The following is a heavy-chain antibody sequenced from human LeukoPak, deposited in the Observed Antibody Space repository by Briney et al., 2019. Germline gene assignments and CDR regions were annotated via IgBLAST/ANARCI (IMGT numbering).Heavy chain of an antibody. J-gene: IGHJ5*02. V-gene: IGHV3-74*01. CDR2: INSDGSST. CDR3: AREGRPSGFDP. CDR1: GFTFSRYW. Sequence: GGSLRLSCAASGFTFSRYWLHWVRQAPGKGLVWVSRINSDGSSTSYADSLKGRFTISRDNAKNTLYLQMNSLRAEDTAVYYCAREGRPSGFDPWGQGTLVTVSS.